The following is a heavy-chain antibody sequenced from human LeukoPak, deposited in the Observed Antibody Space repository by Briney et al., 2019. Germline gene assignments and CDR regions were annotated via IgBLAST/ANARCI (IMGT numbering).Heavy chain of an antibody. CDR2: IYQSGST. CDR3: ARRGMATLLY. V-gene: IGHV4-38-2*02. CDR1: GYSISSGYY. D-gene: IGHD5-24*01. J-gene: IGHJ4*02. Sequence: SETLSLTCTVSGYSISSGYYWGWIRQPPGKGLEWIGSIYQSGSTYYNPSLKSRVTISVDTSKNQFSLKLSSVTAADTAVYYCARRGMATLLYWGQGTLVTVSS.